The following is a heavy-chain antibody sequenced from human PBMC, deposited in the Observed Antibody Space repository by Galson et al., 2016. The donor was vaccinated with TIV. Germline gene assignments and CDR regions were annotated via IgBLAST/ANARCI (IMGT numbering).Heavy chain of an antibody. V-gene: IGHV1-69*01. CDR2: IIPIFGTT. Sequence: QSGAEVKKPGDSLKISCKASGGTFSSYPISWVRQAPGQGLEWMGGIIPIFGTTNYAQNFQGRVSITAAESTSTAYMELYSLRSEDTAVYYCARCHDILTAYFDYWGQGTLVIVSS. CDR1: GGTFSSYP. CDR3: ARCHDILTAYFDY. J-gene: IGHJ4*02. D-gene: IGHD3-9*01.